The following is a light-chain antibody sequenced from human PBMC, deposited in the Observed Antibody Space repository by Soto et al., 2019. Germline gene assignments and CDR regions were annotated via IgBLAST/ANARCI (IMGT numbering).Light chain of an antibody. CDR3: QQYYNKVT. V-gene: IGKV4-1*01. CDR1: QSVLYSSNNKNY. CDR2: WAS. J-gene: IGKJ5*01. Sequence: DIVMTQSPDSLAVSLGERATINCKSSQSVLYSSNNKNYLAWYQQKPGQPPKLLIYWASTRESGVPDRFSGSGSETAFTLTISSLQAEDVAVYFCQQYYNKVTFGQGTRLEIK.